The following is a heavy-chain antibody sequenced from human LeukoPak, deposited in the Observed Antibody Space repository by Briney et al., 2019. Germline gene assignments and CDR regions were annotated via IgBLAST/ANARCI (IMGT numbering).Heavy chain of an antibody. CDR1: GGSISSYR. J-gene: IGHJ5*02. CDR2: IYYSGST. CDR3: ARVGGWNDGDWFDP. Sequence: SETLSLTCNVSGGSISSYRWSWIRQPPGKGLEWIGYIYYSGSTNYNPSLKRRVTISVDTSKNQFSLKLSSVTAADTAVYYCARVGGWNDGDWFDPWGQGTLVTVSS. D-gene: IGHD1-1*01. V-gene: IGHV4-59*01.